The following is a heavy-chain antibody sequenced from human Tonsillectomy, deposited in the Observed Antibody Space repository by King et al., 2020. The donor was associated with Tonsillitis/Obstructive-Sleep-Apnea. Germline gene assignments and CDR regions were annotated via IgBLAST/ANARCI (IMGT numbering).Heavy chain of an antibody. Sequence: VQLVESGGGLVQPGGSLRLSCAASGFTFSSFSMNWVRQAPGKGLEWVSYISSSRSTIYYADSVKGRFTISRDNAKNSLYPQMNSLRDEDTAVYYCAREEYYYGPGHRNYYYYYYMDVWGKGTTVTVSS. V-gene: IGHV3-48*02. J-gene: IGHJ6*03. D-gene: IGHD3-10*01. CDR3: AREEYYYGPGHRNYYYYYYMDV. CDR2: ISSSRSTI. CDR1: GFTFSSFS.